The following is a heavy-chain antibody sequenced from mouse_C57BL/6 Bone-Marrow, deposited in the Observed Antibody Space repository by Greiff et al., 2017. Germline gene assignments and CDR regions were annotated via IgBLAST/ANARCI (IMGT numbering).Heavy chain of an antibody. V-gene: IGHV5-17*01. D-gene: IGHD2-5*01. CDR1: GFTFSDYG. Sequence: EVQLVESGGGLVKPGGSLKLSCAASGFTFSDYGMHWVRQAPEKGLEWVAYISSGSSTIYYADTVKGRFTISRDNAKNTLFLQMTSLRSEDTAMYYCARKAYYSNYCCAYWGQGTRVTVSA. CDR3: ARKAYYSNYCCAY. J-gene: IGHJ3*01. CDR2: ISSGSSTI.